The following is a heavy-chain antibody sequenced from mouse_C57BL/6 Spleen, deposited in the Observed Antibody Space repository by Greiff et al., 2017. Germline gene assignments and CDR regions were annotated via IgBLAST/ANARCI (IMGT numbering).Heavy chain of an antibody. CDR2: IDPSDSYT. CDR3: ASCYNPYWYFDV. J-gene: IGHJ1*03. CDR1: GYTFTSYW. D-gene: IGHD1-3*01. Sequence: QVQLQQSGAELVKPGASVKLSCKASGYTFTSYWMQWVKQRTGPGLAWIGEIDPSDSYTNSNQKFKGKATLTVDTSSSTAYLQLSSLTSEDSAVYYCASCYNPYWYFDVWGTGTTVTVSS. V-gene: IGHV1-50*01.